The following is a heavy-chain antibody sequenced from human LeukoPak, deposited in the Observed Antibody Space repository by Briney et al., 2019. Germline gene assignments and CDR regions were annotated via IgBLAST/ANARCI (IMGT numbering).Heavy chain of an antibody. CDR3: AREGLYDVLTGYYHSWLDP. CDR1: GGSINNYF. CDR2: IFDMGST. Sequence: SEALSLTCSVSGGSINNYFWSWIRQPPGKGLEWIGYIFDMGSTSYIPSLKSRVTISVDTSRNQFSLRLSSVTAADTAVYYCAREGLYDVLTGYYHSWLDPWGQGTLVTVSS. J-gene: IGHJ5*02. D-gene: IGHD3-9*01. V-gene: IGHV4-59*01.